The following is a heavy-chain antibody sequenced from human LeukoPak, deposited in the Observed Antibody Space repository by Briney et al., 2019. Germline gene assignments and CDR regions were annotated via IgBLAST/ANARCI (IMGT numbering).Heavy chain of an antibody. CDR2: TSGSGDST. D-gene: IGHD2-2*01. CDR1: GFTFSSYA. J-gene: IGHJ4*02. V-gene: IGHV3-23*01. Sequence: PGGSLRLSCVASGFTFSSYAMSWVRQAPGKGLEWVSATSGSGDSTYYADSVKGRFTISRDNSKNTLYLQMNSLRAEDTAVYYCAKDPGVVPAHYFDYWGQGTLVTVSS. CDR3: AKDPGVVPAHYFDY.